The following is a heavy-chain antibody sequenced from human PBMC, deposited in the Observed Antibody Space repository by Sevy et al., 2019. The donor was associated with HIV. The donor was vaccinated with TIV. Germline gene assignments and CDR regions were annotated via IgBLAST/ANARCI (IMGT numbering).Heavy chain of an antibody. Sequence: ASVKVSCKASGYTFTGYYMHWVRQAPGQGLEWMGWINPNSGGTNYAQKFQGRVTMTRDTSISTAYMELSRLRSDDTAVYYCARAPSNSNYVLPWFDPRGQGTLVTVSS. CDR1: GYTFTGYY. J-gene: IGHJ5*02. D-gene: IGHD4-4*01. CDR2: INPNSGGT. CDR3: ARAPSNSNYVLPWFDP. V-gene: IGHV1-2*02.